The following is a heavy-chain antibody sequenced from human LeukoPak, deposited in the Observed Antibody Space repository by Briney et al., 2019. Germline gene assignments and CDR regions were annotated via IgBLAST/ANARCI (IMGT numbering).Heavy chain of an antibody. CDR2: IYYSGST. D-gene: IGHD1-26*01. J-gene: IGHJ6*03. Sequence: SETLSLTCTVSGGSISSSSYYWGWIRQPPGKGLEWIGSIYYSGSTYYNPSLKSRVTISVDTSKNQFSLELSSVTAADTAVYYCAKGPVVGGYYYYYYMDVWGKGTTVTVSS. CDR3: AKGPVVGGYYYYYYMDV. CDR1: GGSISSSSYY. V-gene: IGHV4-39*07.